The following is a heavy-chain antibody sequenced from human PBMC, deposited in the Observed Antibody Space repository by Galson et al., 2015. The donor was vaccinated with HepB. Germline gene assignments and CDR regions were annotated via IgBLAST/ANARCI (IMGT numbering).Heavy chain of an antibody. J-gene: IGHJ4*02. CDR2: IWYDGNNK. D-gene: IGHD3-10*01. V-gene: IGHV3-33*08. CDR3: GRDVRVVRGIIDY. Sequence: SLRLSCAASGFSFNGYGMHWVRQAPGKGLEWVAVIWYDGNNKFYSDSVKGRFTISRDNFRNTLYLQMNSLRAEDTAVYYCGRDVRVVRGIIDYWGQGTLVTVSS. CDR1: GFSFNGYG.